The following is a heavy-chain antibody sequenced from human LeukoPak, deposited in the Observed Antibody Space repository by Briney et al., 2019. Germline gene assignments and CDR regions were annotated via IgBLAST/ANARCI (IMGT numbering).Heavy chain of an antibody. CDR1: GGSISSYY. CDR3: ASTDTAMVDYYYGMDV. J-gene: IGHJ6*02. D-gene: IGHD5-18*01. V-gene: IGHV4-4*07. CDR2: IYTSGST. Sequence: PSETLSLTCTVSGGSISSYYWSWLRQPAGKGLEWIGRIYTSGSTNYNPSLKSRVTMSVDTSKNQFSLKLSSVTAADTAVYYCASTDTAMVDYYYGMDVWGQGTTVTVSS.